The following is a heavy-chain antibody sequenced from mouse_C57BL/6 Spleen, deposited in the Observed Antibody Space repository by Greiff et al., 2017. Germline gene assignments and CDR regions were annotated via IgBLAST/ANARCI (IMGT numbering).Heavy chain of an antibody. Sequence: EVKLQESGPGMVKPSQSLSLTCTVTGYSITSGYDWHWIRHFPGNKLEWMGYISYSGSTNYNPSLKSRISITHDTSKNHFFLKLNSVTTEDTATYYCARGGRAWFAYWGPGTPVTVSA. J-gene: IGHJ3*01. CDR1: GYSITSGYD. V-gene: IGHV3-1*01. CDR2: ISYSGST. CDR3: ARGGRAWFAY.